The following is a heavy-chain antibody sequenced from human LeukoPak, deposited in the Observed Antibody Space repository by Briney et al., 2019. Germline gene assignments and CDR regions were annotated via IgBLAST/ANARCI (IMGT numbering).Heavy chain of an antibody. J-gene: IGHJ4*02. V-gene: IGHV3-30*04. CDR3: AKNEWELTQGVDY. Sequence: GGSLRLSCAASGFTFSSYVMHWVRQAPGKGLEWVAIISYDGSNEYYADSVKGRFTISRDNSKNTLYLQMNSLRAEDTAVYYCAKNEWELTQGVDYWGQGTLVTVSS. CDR2: ISYDGSNE. CDR1: GFTFSSYV. D-gene: IGHD1-26*01.